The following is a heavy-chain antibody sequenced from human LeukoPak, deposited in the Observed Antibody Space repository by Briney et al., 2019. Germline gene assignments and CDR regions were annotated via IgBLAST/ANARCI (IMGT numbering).Heavy chain of an antibody. Sequence: GGSLRLSCAASGFTFSSYSMNWVRQAPGKGLEWVSSISSSSSSYIYYADSVKGRFTISRDNAKNSLYLQMNSLRAEDTAVYYCARDFRERWLQLYAFDIWGQGTMVTVSS. CDR1: GFTFSSYS. V-gene: IGHV3-21*01. J-gene: IGHJ3*02. CDR3: ARDFRERWLQLYAFDI. D-gene: IGHD5-24*01. CDR2: ISSSSSSYI.